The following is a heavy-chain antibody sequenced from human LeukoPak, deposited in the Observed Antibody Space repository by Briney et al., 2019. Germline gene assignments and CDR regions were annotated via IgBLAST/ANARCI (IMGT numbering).Heavy chain of an antibody. J-gene: IGHJ4*02. CDR3: TKYLNPASSG. Sequence: GGSLRLSCAFSGHMLSYYEGTWLRQAPGKGLECVANIKTDGSAKYYPDSVKRRFTVSRDNAKNSLYLQMNNMRVEDTAIYYCTKYLNPASSGWGQGTLVTVSS. CDR1: GHMLSYYE. CDR2: IKTDGSAK. V-gene: IGHV3-7*01. D-gene: IGHD3-22*01.